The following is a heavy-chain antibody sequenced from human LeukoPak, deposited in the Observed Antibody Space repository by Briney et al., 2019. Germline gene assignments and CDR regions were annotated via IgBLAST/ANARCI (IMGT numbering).Heavy chain of an antibody. V-gene: IGHV4-59*08. D-gene: IGHD3-10*01. CDR1: GGSISSYY. Sequence: ASETLSLTCTVSGGSISSYYWSWIRQPPGKGLEWIGYIYYSGSTNYSPSLKSRVTISVDTSKNQFSLKLSSVTAADTAVYYCARDELPITMVRGVRGFDPWGQGTLVTVSS. CDR2: IYYSGST. CDR3: ARDELPITMVRGVRGFDP. J-gene: IGHJ5*02.